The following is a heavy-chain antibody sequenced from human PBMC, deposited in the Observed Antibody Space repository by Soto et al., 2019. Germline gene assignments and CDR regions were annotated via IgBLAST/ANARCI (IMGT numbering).Heavy chain of an antibody. CDR2: ISSSSSTI. Sequence: GGSLRLSCAASGFTFSSYSMNWVRQAPGKGLECVSYISSSSSTIYHADSVKGRFTISRDNAKNSLYLQMNSLRAEDTSVYYCARAVKITFGGVNAFDIWGQGTMVTVSS. CDR1: GFTFSSYS. CDR3: ARAVKITFGGVNAFDI. V-gene: IGHV3-48*01. D-gene: IGHD3-16*01. J-gene: IGHJ3*02.